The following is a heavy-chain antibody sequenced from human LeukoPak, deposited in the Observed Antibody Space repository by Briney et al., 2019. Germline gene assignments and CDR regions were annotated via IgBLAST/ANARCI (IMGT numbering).Heavy chain of an antibody. Sequence: GGSLRLSCVASGFTFSGYTMSWVRQAPGKGPEWISAVSARGDKTYYADSVKGRFTVSRDNSKDTLFLQMISLRAEDTALYYCARDIHDSSDYYYDYWGQGTLVTVSP. CDR2: VSARGDKT. CDR3: ARDIHDSSDYYYDY. V-gene: IGHV3-23*01. CDR1: GFTFSGYT. D-gene: IGHD3-22*01. J-gene: IGHJ4*02.